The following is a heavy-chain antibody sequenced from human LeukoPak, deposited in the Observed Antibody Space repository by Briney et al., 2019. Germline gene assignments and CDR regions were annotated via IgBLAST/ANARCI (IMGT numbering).Heavy chain of an antibody. V-gene: IGHV4-34*01. CDR3: ARSGQLGLDS. J-gene: IGHJ4*02. Sequence: PSETLSLTCAVYGGSFSGYYWSWIRQPPGKGLEWIGEINHSGSTNYNPSLKSRVTISVDTSKNQFSLKLSSVTAADSALYYCARSGQLGLDSWGRGTLVTVSS. D-gene: IGHD1-1*01. CDR1: GGSFSGYY. CDR2: INHSGST.